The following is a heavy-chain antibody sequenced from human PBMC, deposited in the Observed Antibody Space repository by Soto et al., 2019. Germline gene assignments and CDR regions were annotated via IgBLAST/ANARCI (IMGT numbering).Heavy chain of an antibody. J-gene: IGHJ4*02. Sequence: SETLSVTCAVYGGSFSGYYWSWSRQPPGKGLEWIGEINHSGSTNYNPSLKSRVTISVDTSKNQFSLKLSSVTAADTAVYYCARVEYGSGSYFDYWGQGTLVT. CDR2: INHSGST. CDR1: GGSFSGYY. D-gene: IGHD3-10*01. CDR3: ARVEYGSGSYFDY. V-gene: IGHV4-34*01.